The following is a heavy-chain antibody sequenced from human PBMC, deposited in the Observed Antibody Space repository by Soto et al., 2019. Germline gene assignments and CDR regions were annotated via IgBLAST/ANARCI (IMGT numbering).Heavy chain of an antibody. Sequence: GGSLRLSCAASAFTFSNYAMNWVRQAPGKGLEWVSSISSTTNYIYYGDSMKGRFTISRDNAKNSLYLEMNSLRAEDTAVYYCARESEDLTSNFDYWGQGTLVTVSS. CDR2: ISSTTNYI. J-gene: IGHJ4*02. CDR1: AFTFSNYA. CDR3: ARESEDLTSNFDY. V-gene: IGHV3-21*06.